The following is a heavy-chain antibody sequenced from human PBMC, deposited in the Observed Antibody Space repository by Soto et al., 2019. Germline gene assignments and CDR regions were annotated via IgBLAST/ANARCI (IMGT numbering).Heavy chain of an antibody. CDR1: GDSISSPKW. J-gene: IGHJ3*01. D-gene: IGHD6-19*01. V-gene: IGHV4-4*03. CDR2: LLHGGTT. CDR3: AYSTGWYRHDV. Sequence: KLRETLSLTCAVSGDSISSPKWWTWLRQPPGKGLEWIGDLLHGGTTNYNPSLKSRVTLSVDTSQNQFSLNLTSVTAADTAIYYCAYSTGWYRHDVWGQGTSVTVSS.